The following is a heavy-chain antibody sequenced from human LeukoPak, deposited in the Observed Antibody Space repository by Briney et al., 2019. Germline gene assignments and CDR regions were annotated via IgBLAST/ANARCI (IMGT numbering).Heavy chain of an antibody. D-gene: IGHD3-16*01. CDR3: ARVDYVWGSSYYYYYYMDV. CDR2: IYTSGST. CDR1: GGSISSGSYH. Sequence: SKTLSLTCTVSGGSISSGSYHWSWIRQPAGKGLEWIGRIYTSGSTNHNPSLKSRVTISVDTSKNQFSLKLSSVTAADTAVYYCARVDYVWGSSYYYYYYMDVWGKGTTVTVSS. V-gene: IGHV4-61*02. J-gene: IGHJ6*03.